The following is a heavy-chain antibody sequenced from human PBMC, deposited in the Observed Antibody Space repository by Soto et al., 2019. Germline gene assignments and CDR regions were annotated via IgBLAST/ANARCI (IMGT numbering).Heavy chain of an antibody. V-gene: IGHV4-34*01. CDR1: GGSFSGYY. CDR2: INHSGST. Sequence: SETLSLTCAVYGGSFSGYYWSWIRQPPGKGLEWTGEINHSGSTNYNPSLKSRVTISVDTSKNQFSLKLSPVTAADTAVYYCARGLGYCSGTSCYNNWFDPWGQGTLVTVSS. CDR3: ARGLGYCSGTSCYNNWFDP. J-gene: IGHJ5*02. D-gene: IGHD2-2*01.